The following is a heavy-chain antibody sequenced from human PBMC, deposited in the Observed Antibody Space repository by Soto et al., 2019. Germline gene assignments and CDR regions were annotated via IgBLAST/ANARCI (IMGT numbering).Heavy chain of an antibody. CDR2: LYSDGTT. CDR1: GLTVSNSY. V-gene: IGHV3-66*01. D-gene: IGHD4-17*01. Sequence: EVQLVESGGGLVQPGGSLRLSCAASGLTVSNSYMNWVRQAPGEGLEWVSILYSDGTTYYADSVKGRFTISRDNSKNTLYLQMHSLRADDTAVYHCARDTTVTTPTYFASWGQGTLVIVSS. J-gene: IGHJ4*02. CDR3: ARDTTVTTPTYFAS.